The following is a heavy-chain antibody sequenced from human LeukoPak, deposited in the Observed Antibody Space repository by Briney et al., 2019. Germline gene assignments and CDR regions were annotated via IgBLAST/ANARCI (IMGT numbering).Heavy chain of an antibody. V-gene: IGHV3-21*01. D-gene: IGHD7-27*01. CDR3: ARDLNWETY. CDR1: GFTFSSYN. CDR2: ISGSSSYI. Sequence: TGGSLRLSCAASGFTFSSYNMNWVRQAPGKGLEWVSSISGSSSYIYYADSVKGRFSISRDNAKNSVYLQMHSLRAEDTAVYYCARDLNWETYWGQGTLVSVSS. J-gene: IGHJ4*02.